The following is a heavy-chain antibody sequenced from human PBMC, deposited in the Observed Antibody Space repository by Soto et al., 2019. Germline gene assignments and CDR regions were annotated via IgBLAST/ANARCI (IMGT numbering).Heavy chain of an antibody. CDR2: ISWNSGSI. J-gene: IGHJ3*02. CDR3: AKKDNSLPYSSGWYRDDAFDI. D-gene: IGHD6-19*01. CDR1: GFTFDDYA. Sequence: GGSLRLSCAASGFTFDDYAMHWVRQAPGKGLEWVSGISWNSGSIGYADSVKGRFTISRDNAKNSLYLQMNSLRAEDTALYYFAKKDNSLPYSSGWYRDDAFDIWGQGTMVTVSS. V-gene: IGHV3-9*01.